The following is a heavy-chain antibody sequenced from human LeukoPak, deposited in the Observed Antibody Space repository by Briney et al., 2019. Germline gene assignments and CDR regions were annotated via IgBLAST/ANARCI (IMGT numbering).Heavy chain of an antibody. V-gene: IGHV4-59*11. Sequence: IPSETLSLTCTVSGASTSSHFWSWMRQPPGKGLEWIGYIYYTGGTNYNPSLKSRVTISADTSKNQFSLTLNSVTSADTAVYYCARCRYSSSPDFEYWGQGSLVTVSS. CDR3: ARCRYSSSPDFEY. J-gene: IGHJ4*02. CDR2: IYYTGGT. CDR1: GASTSSHF. D-gene: IGHD6-13*01.